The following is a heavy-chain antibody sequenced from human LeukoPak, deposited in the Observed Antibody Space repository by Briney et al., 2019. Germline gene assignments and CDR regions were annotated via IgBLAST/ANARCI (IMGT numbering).Heavy chain of an antibody. CDR2: ISSSSTI. CDR3: ARAMLYSSSWYSSLGLNDAFDI. D-gene: IGHD6-13*01. Sequence: QPGGPLRLSCAASGFTFRSYSMNWVRQAPGKGLEWVSYISSSSTIYYADSVKGRFTISRDNAKNSLYLQMNSLRAEDTAVYYCARAMLYSSSWYSSLGLNDAFDIWGQGTMVTVSS. CDR1: GFTFRSYS. V-gene: IGHV3-48*01. J-gene: IGHJ3*02.